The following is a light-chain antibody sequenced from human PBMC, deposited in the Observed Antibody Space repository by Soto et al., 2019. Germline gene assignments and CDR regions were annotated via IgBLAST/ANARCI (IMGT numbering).Light chain of an antibody. Sequence: DIQMTQSPSSLSASVGDRVTITCWSSQSISSYLNWYQQKPGKAPELLIYAASSLQSGVPSRFSGSGSGTDFTLTIGSLQPEDSAVYYCHQYNSWPRGTFGPGTKVEIK. V-gene: IGKV1-39*01. CDR3: HQYNSWPRGT. CDR1: QSISSY. CDR2: AAS. J-gene: IGKJ3*01.